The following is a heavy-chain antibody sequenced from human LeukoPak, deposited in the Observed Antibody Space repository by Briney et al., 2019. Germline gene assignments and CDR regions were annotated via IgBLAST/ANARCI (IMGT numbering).Heavy chain of an antibody. Sequence: GGSLRLSCATSGFVFSKNGMHWVRQAPGKGLEWVAFIRHDESNKYYADSVKGRFTISRDNSKNTLSLQMNSLRPDDTAVYYCAKFSYGDYVAWGQGTLVIVSS. CDR1: GFVFSKNG. V-gene: IGHV3-30*02. CDR2: IRHDESNK. D-gene: IGHD4-17*01. CDR3: AKFSYGDYVA. J-gene: IGHJ5*02.